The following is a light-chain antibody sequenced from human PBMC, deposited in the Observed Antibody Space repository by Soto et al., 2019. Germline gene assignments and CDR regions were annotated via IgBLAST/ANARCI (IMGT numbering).Light chain of an antibody. CDR3: QQYHNWPPWT. V-gene: IGKV3-15*01. Sequence: EIVMTQSPATLSVSPAERATLSCRASQSVSSNLAWYQQKPGQAPRLLIYGASTRATGIPARFSGSGSGTEFTLTISSLQSEDFAVYYCQQYHNWPPWTFGQGTKLEIK. J-gene: IGKJ2*02. CDR1: QSVSSN. CDR2: GAS.